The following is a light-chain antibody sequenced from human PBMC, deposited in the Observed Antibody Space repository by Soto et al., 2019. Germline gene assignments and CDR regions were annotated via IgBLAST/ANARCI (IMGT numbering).Light chain of an antibody. Sequence: DTVMTQTPLSSHVTLAQPASISCRSSQSLVYSDGNTYLSRHQQRPGQTPRLLIYQVSKRFSGVPDRFSGSGAGTDFTLIISSVEADDVRIYFCVRFAHCPRTFGQGTKLEI. J-gene: IGKJ1*01. CDR3: VRFAHCPRT. V-gene: IGKV2-24*01. CDR2: QVS. CDR1: QSLVYSDGNTY.